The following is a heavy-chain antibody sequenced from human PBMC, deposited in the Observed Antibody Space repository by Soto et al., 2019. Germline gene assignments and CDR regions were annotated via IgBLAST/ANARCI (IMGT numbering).Heavy chain of an antibody. CDR1: GYTFTSYG. V-gene: IGHV1-18*01. J-gene: IGHJ5*02. Sequence: ASVKVSCKASGYTFTSYGISWVRQAPGQGLEWMGWISAYNGNTNYAQKLQGRVTMTTDTSTSTAYMELRSLRSDDTAVYYCERGHSSSSGVSWFDPWGQGTLVTVSS. CDR2: ISAYNGNT. CDR3: ERGHSSSSGVSWFDP. D-gene: IGHD6-6*01.